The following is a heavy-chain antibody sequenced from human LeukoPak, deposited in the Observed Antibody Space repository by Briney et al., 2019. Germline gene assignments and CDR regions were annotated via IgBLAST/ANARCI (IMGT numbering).Heavy chain of an antibody. CDR2: IRYDGSNK. D-gene: IGHD3-3*01. CDR1: GFTFSSYG. CDR3: AKDHYDFWSGYQTPFDY. V-gene: IGHV3-30*02. Sequence: GGSLRLSCAASGFTFSSYGMHWVRQAPGKGLEWVAFIRYDGSNKYYADSVKGRFTISRDNSKNTLYLQMNSLRAEDTAVYYCAKDHYDFWSGYQTPFDYWGQGTLVTVSS. J-gene: IGHJ4*02.